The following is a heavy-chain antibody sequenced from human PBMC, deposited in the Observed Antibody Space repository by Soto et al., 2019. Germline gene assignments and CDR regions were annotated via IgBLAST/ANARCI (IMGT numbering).Heavy chain of an antibody. CDR1: GGSFSGYY. V-gene: IGHV4-34*01. Sequence: SETLSLTCAVYGGSFSGYYWSWIRQPPGKGLEWIGEINHSGSTNYNLSLKSRVTISVDTSKNQFPLKLSSVTAADTAVYYCARGPSPFDPWGQGTLVTVSS. CDR3: ARGPSPFDP. J-gene: IGHJ5*02. CDR2: INHSGST.